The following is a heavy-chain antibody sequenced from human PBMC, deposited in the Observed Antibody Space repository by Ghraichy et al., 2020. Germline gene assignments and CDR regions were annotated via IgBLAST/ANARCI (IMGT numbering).Heavy chain of an antibody. CDR1: GGSFSDYY. Sequence: SETLSLTCAVYGGSFSDYYWSWIRQPPGKGLEWIGEIHHSGSTNYNPSLKSRVTMSEDTSKNQFSLKLNSVTAADTAVYYCARDRRPRGYRGYGEGSFAYWGQGTLVTVSS. CDR2: IHHSGST. CDR3: ARDRRPRGYRGYGEGSFAY. J-gene: IGHJ4*02. D-gene: IGHD5-12*01. V-gene: IGHV4-34*01.